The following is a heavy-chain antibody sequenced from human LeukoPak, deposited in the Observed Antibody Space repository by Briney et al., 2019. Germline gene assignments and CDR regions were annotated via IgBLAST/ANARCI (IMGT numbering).Heavy chain of an antibody. J-gene: IGHJ4*02. V-gene: IGHV1-46*01. Sequence: GASVKVSCKASGYTFTSYYMHWVRQAPGQGLGWMGIINPSGGSTSYAQKFQGRVTMTRDTSTSTVYMELSSLRSEDTAVYYCARWSRVLAGDKCLDYWGQGTLVTVSS. CDR2: INPSGGST. CDR1: GYTFTSYY. CDR3: ARWSRVLAGDKCLDY. D-gene: IGHD6-19*01.